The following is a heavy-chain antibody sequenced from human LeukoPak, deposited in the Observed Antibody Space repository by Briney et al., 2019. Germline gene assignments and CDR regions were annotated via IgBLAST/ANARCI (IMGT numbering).Heavy chain of an antibody. D-gene: IGHD3-22*01. CDR3: ARDPYDSSWGLCYFDY. Sequence: ASVKVSCKASGYTFTRYYMHWVRQAPGQGLEWMGIIDPSGGSTSYAQNFQGGVTMTRDATTSTVYLELSSLRSEDTAVYYCARDPYDSSWGLCYFDYWGQGNLVTVSS. CDR1: GYTFTRYY. J-gene: IGHJ4*02. V-gene: IGHV1-46*01. CDR2: IDPSGGST.